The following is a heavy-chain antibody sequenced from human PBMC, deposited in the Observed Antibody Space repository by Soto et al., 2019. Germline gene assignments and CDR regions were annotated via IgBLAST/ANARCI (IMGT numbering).Heavy chain of an antibody. CDR3: AREVKVSSSWYFGSQGRIGWFDP. J-gene: IGHJ5*02. D-gene: IGHD6-13*01. CDR2: ISYDGSNK. V-gene: IGHV3-30-3*01. CDR1: GFTFSSYA. Sequence: PGGSLRLSCAASGFTFSSYAMHWVRQAPGKGLEWVAVISYDGSNKYYADSVKGRFTISRDNSKNTLYLQMNSLRAEDTAVYYCAREVKVSSSWYFGSQGRIGWFDPWGQGTLVTVS.